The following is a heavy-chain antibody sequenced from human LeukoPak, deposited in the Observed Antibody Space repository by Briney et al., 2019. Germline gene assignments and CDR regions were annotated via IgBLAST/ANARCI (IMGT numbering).Heavy chain of an antibody. CDR1: GFTFSSYW. D-gene: IGHD6-6*01. Sequence: GGSLRLSCAASGFTFSSYWMHWVRQAPGKGLVWVSRINSDGSSTSYADSVKGRFTISRDNAKNTLYLQMNSPRAEDTAVYYCARVPHYSSSSGYYYGMDVWGQGTTVTVSS. J-gene: IGHJ6*02. CDR2: INSDGSST. CDR3: ARVPHYSSSSGYYYGMDV. V-gene: IGHV3-74*01.